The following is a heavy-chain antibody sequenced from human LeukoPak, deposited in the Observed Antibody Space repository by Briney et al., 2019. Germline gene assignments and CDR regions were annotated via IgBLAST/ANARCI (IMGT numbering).Heavy chain of an antibody. J-gene: IGHJ4*02. Sequence: GGSLRLSCAASGFTVSSNYMSWVRQAPGKGLEWVSAIYTGGDTYYADSVKGRFTISRDNSKNTLYLQMNSLRAEDTAVYYCARALPYYYDSSGPRYYFDYWGQGTLVTVSS. CDR2: IYTGGDT. V-gene: IGHV3-53*01. CDR3: ARALPYYYDSSGPRYYFDY. CDR1: GFTVSSNY. D-gene: IGHD3-22*01.